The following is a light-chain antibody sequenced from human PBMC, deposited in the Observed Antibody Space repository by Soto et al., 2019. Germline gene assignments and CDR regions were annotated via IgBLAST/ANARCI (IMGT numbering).Light chain of an antibody. V-gene: IGLV1-40*01. J-gene: IGLJ1*01. CDR3: QSYDKRLTAYV. CDR2: GNG. Sequence: QSVLTQPPSVSEAPRQSVTISCSGSSSSIGAGYEVHWYHQLPGTAPKLVVSGNGNRPSGVPDRLSASKSGTSASLAITGLQAEDEGHYYCQSYDKRLTAYVFGTGTKLTVL. CDR1: SSSIGAGYE.